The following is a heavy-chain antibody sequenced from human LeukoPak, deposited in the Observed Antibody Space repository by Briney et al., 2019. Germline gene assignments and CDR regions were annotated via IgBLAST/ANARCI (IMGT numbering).Heavy chain of an antibody. CDR2: IWYDGSNK. J-gene: IGHJ4*02. CDR3: ARDRYDSSGYSEIDY. D-gene: IGHD3-22*01. CDR1: GFTFSSYG. Sequence: GGSLRLSCAASGFTFSSYGMHWVRQAPGKGLEWVAVIWYDGSNKYYADSVEGRFTISRDNSKNTLYLQMNSLRAEDTAVYYCARDRYDSSGYSEIDYWGQGTLVTVSS. V-gene: IGHV3-33*01.